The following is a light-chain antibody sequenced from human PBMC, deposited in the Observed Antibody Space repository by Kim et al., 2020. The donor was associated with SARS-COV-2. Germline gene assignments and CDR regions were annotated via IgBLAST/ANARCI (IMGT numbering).Light chain of an antibody. CDR1: QTIAKY. CDR3: QQSYTTPRT. CDR2: AAT. V-gene: IGKV1-39*01. J-gene: IGKJ1*01. Sequence: DIQMTQSPSSLSASVGDRVTISCRASQTIAKYLNWYRQRPGKAPNLLIYAATSLQAGVPSRFSGSGSGTDFTLSISSLQPEDSGTYYCQQSYTTPRTFGQGTKVDIK.